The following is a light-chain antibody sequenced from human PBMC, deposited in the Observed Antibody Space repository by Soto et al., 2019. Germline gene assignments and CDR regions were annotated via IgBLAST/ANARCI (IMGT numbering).Light chain of an antibody. V-gene: IGLV1-44*01. Sequence: QLVLTQPPSASGTPGQRVTISCSGSSSNIGSNTVNWYQQLPGTAPKLLIYSNNQRPSGVPDRFSGSKSGTSASLAISGLQSEDEADYYCAACDDSLNGVLFGGGTKLTVL. CDR3: AACDDSLNGVL. CDR2: SNN. J-gene: IGLJ2*01. CDR1: SSNIGSNT.